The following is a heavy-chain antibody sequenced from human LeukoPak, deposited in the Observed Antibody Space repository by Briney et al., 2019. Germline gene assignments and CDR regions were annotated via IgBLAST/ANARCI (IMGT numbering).Heavy chain of an antibody. D-gene: IGHD3-16*02. CDR1: GFTFSSYA. V-gene: IGHV3-23*01. J-gene: IGHJ4*02. CDR2: ISGSGGST. CDR3: ANPVRLGELSPYDY. Sequence: TGGSLRLSCAASGFTFSSYAMSWVRQAPGKGLEWVSAISGSGGSTYYADSVKGRFTISRDNSKNTLYLQMNSLRAEDTAVYYCANPVRLGELSPYDYWGQGTLVTVSS.